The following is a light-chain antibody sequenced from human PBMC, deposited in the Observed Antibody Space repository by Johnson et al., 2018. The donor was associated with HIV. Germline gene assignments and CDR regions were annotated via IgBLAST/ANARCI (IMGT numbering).Light chain of an antibody. J-gene: IGLJ1*01. CDR3: GTWDSRLSAWS. Sequence: QSVLTQPPSVSAAPGQRVTISCFGSSSNIGNNFVSCYQQFPGTAPKLLIYDNNKRPSGIPTRFSGSNSGPSATLAITGLPPGDEADYYCGTWDSRLSAWSFGAGTKVAGL. V-gene: IGLV1-51*01. CDR2: DNN. CDR1: SSNIGNNF.